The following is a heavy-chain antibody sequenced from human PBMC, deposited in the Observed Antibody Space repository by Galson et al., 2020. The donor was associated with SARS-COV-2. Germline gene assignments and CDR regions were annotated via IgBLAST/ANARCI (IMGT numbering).Heavy chain of an antibody. CDR3: ARFEGCCSGCSFCSFVRACFYYGMDV. V-gene: IGHV3-30*04. CDR1: GFTFSSYA. Sequence: GGSLSLSCAASGFTFSSYAMNWVRQAPGKGLEWVAVITYDGSNNYYADSVKGRFTISRDNSKNTLYLQMNSLRAEDTAVYYCARFEGCCSGCSFCSFVRACFYYGMDVWGPGTTVTVSS. CDR2: ITYDGSNN. J-gene: IGHJ6*02. D-gene: IGHD2-15*01.